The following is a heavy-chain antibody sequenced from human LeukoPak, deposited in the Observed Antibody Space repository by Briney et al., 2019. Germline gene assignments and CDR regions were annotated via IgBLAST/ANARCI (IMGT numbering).Heavy chain of an antibody. CDR3: ARDHRYAFDN. D-gene: IGHD5-12*01. CDR2: IGISSGNT. J-gene: IGHJ4*01. CDR1: GFNFIDYS. Sequence: PGGSLRLSCAASGFNFIDYSMNWVRQAPGKGLEWISYIGISSGNTKYADSVKGRFTISRDKARNSLYLQMNSLRAEDTAMYYCARDHRYAFDNRGHGALVTVSS. V-gene: IGHV3-48*01.